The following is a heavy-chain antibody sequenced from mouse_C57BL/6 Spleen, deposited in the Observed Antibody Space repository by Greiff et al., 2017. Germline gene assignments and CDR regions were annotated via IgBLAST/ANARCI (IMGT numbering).Heavy chain of an antibody. J-gene: IGHJ1*03. CDR3: ASITAWYFDV. D-gene: IGHD1-2*01. Sequence: QVQLQQSGPELVKPGASVKISCKASGYAFSSSWMNWVKQRPGKGLEWIGRIYPGDGDTNYNGKFKGKATLTADKSSSTAYMQLSSLTAEDSAVYLCASITAWYFDVWGTGTTVTVSS. CDR1: GYAFSSSW. V-gene: IGHV1-82*01. CDR2: IYPGDGDT.